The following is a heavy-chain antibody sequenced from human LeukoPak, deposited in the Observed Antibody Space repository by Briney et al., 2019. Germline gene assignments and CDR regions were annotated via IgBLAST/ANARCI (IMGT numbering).Heavy chain of an antibody. CDR3: AIVKYDFWGGYIPGSHYMDV. D-gene: IGHD3-3*01. V-gene: IGHV4-34*01. CDR1: GGSFSGYY. J-gene: IGHJ6*03. Sequence: SETLSLTCAVYGGSFSGYYWSWIRQPPGKGLEWIGEINHSGSTNYNPSLKSRVTISVDTSKNQFSLKLSSVAAADTAVYYCAIVKYDFWGGYIPGSHYMDVWGKGTTVTVSS. CDR2: INHSGST.